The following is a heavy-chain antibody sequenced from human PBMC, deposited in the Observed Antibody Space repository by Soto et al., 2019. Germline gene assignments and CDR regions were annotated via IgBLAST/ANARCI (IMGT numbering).Heavy chain of an antibody. J-gene: IGHJ4*02. V-gene: IGHV1-18*01. Sequence: QVQLVQSGAEVKKPGASVKVSCKASGYTFTSYGISWVRQAPGQGLEWMGWISAYNGNTNYAQKLQGRVTMTTDTSTSTAYLELRSLRSDDTAVYYCARGSYDFWSGYYGSSDYWGQGTLVTVSS. CDR1: GYTFTSYG. CDR3: ARGSYDFWSGYYGSSDY. D-gene: IGHD3-3*01. CDR2: ISAYNGNT.